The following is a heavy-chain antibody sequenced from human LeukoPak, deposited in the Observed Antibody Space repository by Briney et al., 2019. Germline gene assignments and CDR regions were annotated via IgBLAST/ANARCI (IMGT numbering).Heavy chain of an antibody. CDR2: MSYIGST. D-gene: IGHD4-17*01. J-gene: IGHJ3*02. CDR1: DDSFSSHY. V-gene: IGHV4-59*11. Sequence: SETLSLTCAVSDDSFSSHYWTWIRQPPGKGLEWVGYMSYIGSTNYNPSLKSRVTISIDSSNTQFSLKLSSVTAADTAVYYCARDLVTVTKGFDIWGQGTMVSVSS. CDR3: ARDLVTVTKGFDI.